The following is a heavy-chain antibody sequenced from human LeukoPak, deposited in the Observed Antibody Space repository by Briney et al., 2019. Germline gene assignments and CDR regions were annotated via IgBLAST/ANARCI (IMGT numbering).Heavy chain of an antibody. CDR3: AKPVAGSSLGAFDI. CDR1: GFTFSSYS. J-gene: IGHJ3*02. Sequence: GGSLRLSCAASGFTFSSYSMNWVRQAPGRGLEWVSGLTGSGGTTYYADSVKGRFTISRDNSRSTLYLQTNSLRVEDTAVYYCAKPVAGSSLGAFDIWGQGTMVTVSS. V-gene: IGHV3-23*01. D-gene: IGHD6-19*01. CDR2: LTGSGGTT.